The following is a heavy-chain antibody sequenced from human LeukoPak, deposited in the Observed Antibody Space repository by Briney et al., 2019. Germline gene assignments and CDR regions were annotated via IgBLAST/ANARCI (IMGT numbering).Heavy chain of an antibody. CDR3: ARDKYDFWPHAFDI. J-gene: IGHJ3*02. CDR1: GGTFSSYA. Sequence: ASVKVPCKASGGTFSSYAISWVRQAPGQGLEWMGGIIPIFGTANYAQKFQGRVTITTDESTSTAYMELSSLRSEDTAVYYCARDKYDFWPHAFDIWGQGTMVTVSS. V-gene: IGHV1-69*05. D-gene: IGHD3-3*01. CDR2: IIPIFGTA.